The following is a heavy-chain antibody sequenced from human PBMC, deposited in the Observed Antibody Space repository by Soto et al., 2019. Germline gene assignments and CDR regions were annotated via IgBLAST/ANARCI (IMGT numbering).Heavy chain of an antibody. V-gene: IGHV4-4*02. J-gene: IGHJ6*02. CDR2: IHHSGST. Sequence: QVQLQESGPRLVKPSGTLSLTCTVSGDSVSSNSWWSWVRQPPGKGLEWIGEIHHSGSTNYNSSLPSRVSISLDKSKTQFSLSLYSVTAADAAVFYCARAPRGYGMDVWGQGTTVSVSS. CDR1: GDSVSSNSW. CDR3: ARAPRGYGMDV.